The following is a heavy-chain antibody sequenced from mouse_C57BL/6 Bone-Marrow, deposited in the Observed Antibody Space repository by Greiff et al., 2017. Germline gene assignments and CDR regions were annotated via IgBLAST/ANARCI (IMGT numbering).Heavy chain of an antibody. CDR2: IYWAADK. CDR1: GFSLSTSGMG. Sequence: QVQLKESGPGILQSSQTPSLTCSFSGFSLSTSGMGVSWIRQPSGTSLEWLAHIYWAADKRYNPSLKSRLTISKDTSRNQVCRKMPSVDTADTATYYCARAGRGNYWYFDVWGTGTTVTVAS. CDR3: ARAGRGNYWYFDV. V-gene: IGHV8-12*01. D-gene: IGHD4-1*01. J-gene: IGHJ1*03.